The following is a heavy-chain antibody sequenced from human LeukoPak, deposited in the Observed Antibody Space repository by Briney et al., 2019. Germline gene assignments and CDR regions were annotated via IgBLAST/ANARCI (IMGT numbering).Heavy chain of an antibody. D-gene: IGHD3-22*01. CDR2: ISADGGRT. CDR1: GFTFSSYA. V-gene: IGHV3-23*01. J-gene: IGHJ6*02. CDR3: AKRWVDYYDSSGYSPFYYYYGMDV. Sequence: GGSLRLSCAASGFTFSSYAMSWVRQAPGKGLEWVSGISADGGRTYYADSVKGRFTISRDNSKNTLYLQMNSLRAEDTAVYYCAKRWVDYYDSSGYSPFYYYYGMDVWGQGTTVTVSS.